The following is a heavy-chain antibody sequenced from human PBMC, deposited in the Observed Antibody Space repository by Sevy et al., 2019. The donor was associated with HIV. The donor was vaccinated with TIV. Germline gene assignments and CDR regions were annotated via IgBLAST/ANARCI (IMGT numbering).Heavy chain of an antibody. D-gene: IGHD3-22*01. CDR2: INSDGSST. CDR3: ARPYDSSGYYVYAFDI. CDR1: GFAFSSYW. Sequence: GGSLRLSCAASGFAFSSYWMNWVRQTPGKGLVWVSRINSDGSSTSYADSVKGRFTISRDNAKNTLYLQMNSLRAEDTAVYYCARPYDSSGYYVYAFDIWGQGTMVTVSS. J-gene: IGHJ3*02. V-gene: IGHV3-74*01.